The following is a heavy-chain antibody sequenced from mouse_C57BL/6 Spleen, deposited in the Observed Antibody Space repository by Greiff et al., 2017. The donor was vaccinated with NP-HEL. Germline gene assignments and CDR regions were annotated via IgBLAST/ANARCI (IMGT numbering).Heavy chain of an antibody. CDR3: AREGSTVVATDYAMDY. CDR1: GYSITSGYY. D-gene: IGHD1-1*01. J-gene: IGHJ4*01. CDR2: ISYDGSN. V-gene: IGHV3-6*01. Sequence: EVQLQESGPGLVKPSQSLSLTCSVTGYSITSGYYWNWLRQFPGNKLEWMGYISYDGSNNYNPSLKNRISIIRDTSKPQFFLKLNSVTTEDTATYYCAREGSTVVATDYAMDYWGQGTSVTVSS.